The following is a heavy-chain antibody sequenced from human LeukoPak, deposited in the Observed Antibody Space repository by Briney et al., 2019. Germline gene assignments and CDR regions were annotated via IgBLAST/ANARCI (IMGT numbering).Heavy chain of an antibody. D-gene: IGHD1-1*01. J-gene: IGHJ5*02. V-gene: IGHV1-18*01. Sequence: GASVEVSCKASGYTFTSYGISWVRQAPGQGLEWMGWISAYNGNTNYAQKLQGRVTMTTDTSTSTAYMELRSLRSDDTAVYYCARDEGLERPNWFDPWGQGTLVTVSS. CDR3: ARDEGLERPNWFDP. CDR1: GYTFTSYG. CDR2: ISAYNGNT.